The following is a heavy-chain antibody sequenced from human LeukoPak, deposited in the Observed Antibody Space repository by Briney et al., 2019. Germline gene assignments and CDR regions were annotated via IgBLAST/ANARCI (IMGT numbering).Heavy chain of an antibody. V-gene: IGHV3-48*02. CDR1: GFTFSTYS. Sequence: GGSLGLSCAASGFTFSTYSMNWVRQAPGKGLEWVSYIRGGGSPIYYADSVKGRFTISRDNAKNSLYLQMNSLRDEDTAVYYCTRDPHALDYWGQGTLVTVSS. CDR3: TRDPHALDY. CDR2: IRGGGSPI. J-gene: IGHJ4*02.